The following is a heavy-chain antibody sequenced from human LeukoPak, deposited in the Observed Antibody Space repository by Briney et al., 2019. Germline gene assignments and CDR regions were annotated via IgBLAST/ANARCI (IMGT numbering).Heavy chain of an antibody. V-gene: IGHV3-15*01. J-gene: IGHJ4*02. CDR3: ARGRDYGDLDY. CDR2: IKSKTDGGTT. CDR1: GFIFSTAW. D-gene: IGHD4-17*01. Sequence: GGSLRLSCAGSGFIFSTAWMSWVRQAPGKGLEWVGRIKSKTDGGTTDYAAPVKGRFTISRDDSKNTVYLQMNNLKNEDTGVYYCARGRDYGDLDYWGQGTLVTVSS.